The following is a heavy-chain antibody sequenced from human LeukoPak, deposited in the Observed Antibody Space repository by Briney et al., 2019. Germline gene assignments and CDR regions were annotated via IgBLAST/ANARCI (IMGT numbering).Heavy chain of an antibody. V-gene: IGHV3-33*01. CDR3: ARDVFTTYDTGGGYFDY. D-gene: IGHD3-22*01. CDR2: IWYDVSNK. Sequence: PGRSLRLSCVVSGFTFSSYGMHWVRQAPGKGLEWVALIWYDVSNKYYAESVKGRFTISRDNSKNTLYLQMNSLRADDKAVYYCARDVFTTYDTGGGYFDYWGQGTLVTVSS. CDR1: GFTFSSYG. J-gene: IGHJ4*02.